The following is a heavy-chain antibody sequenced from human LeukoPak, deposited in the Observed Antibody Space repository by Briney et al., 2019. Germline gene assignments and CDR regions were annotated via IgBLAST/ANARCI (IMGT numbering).Heavy chain of an antibody. V-gene: IGHV4-39*01. CDR2: IYYSGST. J-gene: IGHJ3*01. D-gene: IGHD3-22*01. CDR3: AKAGVRYFDSSGLYAFDF. CDR1: GGSISSTSYY. Sequence: PSETLSLTCAVSGGSISSTSYYWAWIRQPPGKGLEWIGTIYYSGSTYQNPSLKSRVTLSVDTSRNPFSIRLSSVDAADTAVYYCAKAGVRYFDSSGLYAFDFWGQGTTVTVSS.